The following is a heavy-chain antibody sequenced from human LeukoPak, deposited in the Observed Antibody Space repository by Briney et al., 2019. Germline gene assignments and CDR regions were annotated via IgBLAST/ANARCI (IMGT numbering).Heavy chain of an antibody. D-gene: IGHD2-21*01. CDR1: GSTLSDLS. V-gene: IGHV1-24*01. J-gene: IGHJ2*01. Sequence: GAPVKVSCKVSGSTLSDLSIHWVRQAPGKGLEYVGGSDPEDGETFHAQNFQGRITMTEDTSIDTAYMELSSLRSEDTAVYYCVTDRAXLFWYXDVWGRXTLVXVSS. CDR2: SDPEDGET. CDR3: VTDRAXLFWYXDV.